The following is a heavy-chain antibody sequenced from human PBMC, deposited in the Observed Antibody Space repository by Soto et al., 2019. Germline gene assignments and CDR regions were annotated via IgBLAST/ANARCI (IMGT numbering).Heavy chain of an antibody. J-gene: IGHJ6*02. V-gene: IGHV3-49*03. D-gene: IGHD5-18*01. CDR1: GFTFGDYA. Sequence: GGSLRLSCTASGFTFGDYAMSWFRQAPGKGLEWVGFIRSRAYGGTTEYAASVKGRFTISRDDSKSIAYLQMNSLKTEDTAVYYCTRGYSYGLDYYYGMDVWGQGTTLTVAS. CDR3: TRGYSYGLDYYYGMDV. CDR2: IRSRAYGGTT.